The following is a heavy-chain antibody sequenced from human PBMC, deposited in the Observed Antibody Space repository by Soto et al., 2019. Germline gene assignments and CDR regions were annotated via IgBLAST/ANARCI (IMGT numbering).Heavy chain of an antibody. V-gene: IGHV1-18*01. CDR3: ARDYPRGGYNHY. Sequence: ASVKVSCKASGYTFTSYGISWVRQAPGQGLEWMGWISAYNGNTNYAQKLQGRVTMTTDTSTSTAYMELRSLRSDDTAMYYCARDYPRGGYNHYWGQGTLVTVSS. CDR1: GYTFTSYG. CDR2: ISAYNGNT. J-gene: IGHJ4*02. D-gene: IGHD5-12*01.